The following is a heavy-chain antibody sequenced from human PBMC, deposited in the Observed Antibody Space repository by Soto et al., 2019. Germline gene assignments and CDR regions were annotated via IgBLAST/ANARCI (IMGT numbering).Heavy chain of an antibody. J-gene: IGHJ2*01. V-gene: IGHV4-30-4*01. CDR3: GIRECSQDSEFLLNRSSDL. D-gene: IGHD1-1*01. Sequence: IRKPPGKGLEWIGYIYYSGSTYYNPSLKSRVTISVDTSENQFSLKLSSVTAAYTSVEDDGIRECSQDSEFLLNRSSDL. CDR2: IYYSGST.